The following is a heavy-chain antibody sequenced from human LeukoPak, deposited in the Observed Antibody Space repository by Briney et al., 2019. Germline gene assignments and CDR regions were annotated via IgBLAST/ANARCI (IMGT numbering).Heavy chain of an antibody. D-gene: IGHD3-22*01. CDR2: INPSGGST. Sequence: GASVKVSCKASGYTFTSYYMHWVRQAPGQGLEWMGIINPSGGSTSYAQKFQGRVTMTRDTSTSTVYVEPSSLRSEDTAVYYCARDGYYDSSGYFVVHAFDIWGQGTMVTVSS. CDR1: GYTFTSYY. J-gene: IGHJ3*02. CDR3: ARDGYYDSSGYFVVHAFDI. V-gene: IGHV1-46*01.